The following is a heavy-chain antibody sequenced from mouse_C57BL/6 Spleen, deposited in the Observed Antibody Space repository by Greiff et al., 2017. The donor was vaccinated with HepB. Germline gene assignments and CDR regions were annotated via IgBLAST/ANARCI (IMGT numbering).Heavy chain of an antibody. CDR2: IDPSDSYT. CDR1: GYTFTSYW. D-gene: IGHD1-1*01. V-gene: IGHV1-69*01. J-gene: IGHJ3*01. CDR3: ARPYYYGSLAWFAY. Sequence: QVQLQQPGAELVMPGASVKLSCKASGYTFTSYWMHWVKQRPGQGLEWIGEIDPSDSYTNYNQKFKGKSTLTVDKSSSTAYMQLSSLTSEDSAVYYCARPYYYGSLAWFAYWGQGTLVTVSA.